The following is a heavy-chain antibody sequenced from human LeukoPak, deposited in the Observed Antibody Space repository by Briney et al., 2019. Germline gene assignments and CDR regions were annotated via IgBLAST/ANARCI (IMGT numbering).Heavy chain of an antibody. V-gene: IGHV3-23*01. CDR2: ISGSGGST. D-gene: IGHD3-10*01. Sequence: QPGGSLRLSCAASGFTFSSYAMSWVRQAPGKGLEWVSGISGSGGSTYYADSVKGRFTISRDNSKNTLYLQMNSLRAEDTAVYYCAKSVLLWFGELLYYFDYWGQGTLVTVSS. CDR1: GFTFSSYA. J-gene: IGHJ4*02. CDR3: AKSVLLWFGELLYYFDY.